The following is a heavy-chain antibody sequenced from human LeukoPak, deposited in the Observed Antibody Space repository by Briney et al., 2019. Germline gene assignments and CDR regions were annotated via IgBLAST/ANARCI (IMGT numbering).Heavy chain of an antibody. CDR3: ARGRYCSADICTGGDSFDI. CDR2: KCARGSS. J-gene: IGHJ3*02. V-gene: IGHV4-4*07. CDR1: GGSISNYY. Sequence: SETLSLTCTVCGGSISNYYWSWIRQPAGKGLEGIGRKCARGSSNYNPPVQSRVTLSVDTSKNQSSLKLRSVTAADTAVYYCARGRYCSADICTGGDSFDIWGQGTMVSVSP. D-gene: IGHD2-15*01.